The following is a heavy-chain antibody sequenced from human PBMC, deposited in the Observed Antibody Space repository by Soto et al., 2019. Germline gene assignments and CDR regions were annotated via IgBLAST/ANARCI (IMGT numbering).Heavy chain of an antibody. CDR1: GYSFWNYW. J-gene: IGHJ4*02. V-gene: IGHV5-51*01. Sequence: GESLKISCQASGYSFWNYWIGWVRQMPGKGLEWMAIIHPGDSESRYSPSFQGQVTISADKSINTAYLQWSSLKASDTAMYYCARPSNNYVAYWGQGTLVTVYS. CDR3: ARPSNNYVAY. CDR2: IHPGDSES.